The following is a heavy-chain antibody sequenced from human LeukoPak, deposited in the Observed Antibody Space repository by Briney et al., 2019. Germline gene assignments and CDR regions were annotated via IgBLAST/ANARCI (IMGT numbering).Heavy chain of an antibody. D-gene: IGHD2-15*01. CDR1: GGSISYYY. J-gene: IGHJ4*02. Sequence: SETLSLTCTVSGGSISYYYWSWIRQSPGKGLEWIGYIYYNGSTNYNPSLKSRVTMSVDMSKNKFSLKLSSVTAADTAIYYCARKGGHFDYWGQGTLVTVSS. CDR2: IYYNGST. CDR3: ARKGGHFDY. V-gene: IGHV4-59*01.